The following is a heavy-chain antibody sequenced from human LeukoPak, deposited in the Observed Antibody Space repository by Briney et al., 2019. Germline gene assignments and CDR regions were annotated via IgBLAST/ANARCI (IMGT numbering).Heavy chain of an antibody. CDR1: GGSISSYY. D-gene: IGHD4-17*01. Sequence: TSETLSLTCTVSGGSISSYYWSWFRQPPGKGLEWIGYIYYSGSTNYNPSLKSRVTISVDTSKNQFSLKLSSVTAADTAVYYCARQYGDYGDAFDIWGQGTMVTVSS. V-gene: IGHV4-59*08. J-gene: IGHJ3*02. CDR2: IYYSGST. CDR3: ARQYGDYGDAFDI.